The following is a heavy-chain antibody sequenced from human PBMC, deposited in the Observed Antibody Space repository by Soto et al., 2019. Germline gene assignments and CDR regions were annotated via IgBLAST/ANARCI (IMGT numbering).Heavy chain of an antibody. CDR1: GYNFASYG. Sequence: RASVKVSCKASGYNFASYGISWVRQAPGQGLEWMGWISPYNGNTHYAQNFQGRVTMTTDTSTYTAYMELRSLRSGDPAVYYCARDFGSDLSAPGAVFDYWGQGTLVTVSS. V-gene: IGHV1-18*04. D-gene: IGHD3-3*01. J-gene: IGHJ4*02. CDR2: ISPYNGNT. CDR3: ARDFGSDLSAPGAVFDY.